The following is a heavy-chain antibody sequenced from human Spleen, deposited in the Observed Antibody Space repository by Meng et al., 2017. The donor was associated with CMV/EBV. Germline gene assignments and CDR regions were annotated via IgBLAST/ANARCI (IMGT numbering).Heavy chain of an antibody. J-gene: IGHJ4*02. CDR2: IIPIFGTA. CDR1: GYTFTGHF. Sequence: SVKVSCKASGYTFTGHFMHWVRQAPGQGLEWMGGIIPIFGTANYAQKFQGRVTITTDESTSTAYMELSSLRSEDTAVYYCARGLKTMVVTPGFDYWGQGTLVTVSS. V-gene: IGHV1-69*05. CDR3: ARGLKTMVVTPGFDY. D-gene: IGHD4-23*01.